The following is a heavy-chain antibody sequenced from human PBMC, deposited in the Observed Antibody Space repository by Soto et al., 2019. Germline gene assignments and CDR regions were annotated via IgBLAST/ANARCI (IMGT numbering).Heavy chain of an antibody. CDR2: IKQDGSEK. CDR3: ARARCSGGSCYSV. CDR1: GFTFSSYW. J-gene: IGHJ4*02. Sequence: EVQLVESGGGLVQPGGSLRLSCAASGFTFSSYWMSWVRQAPGKGLEWVANIKQDGSEKYYVDSVKGRFTISRENAKNSLYLQMNSLRAEDTAVYYCARARCSGGSCYSVWGQGTLVTVSS. D-gene: IGHD2-15*01. V-gene: IGHV3-7*01.